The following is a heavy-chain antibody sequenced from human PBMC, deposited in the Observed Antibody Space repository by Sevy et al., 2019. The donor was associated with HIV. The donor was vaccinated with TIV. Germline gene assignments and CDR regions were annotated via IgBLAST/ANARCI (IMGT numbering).Heavy chain of an antibody. CDR1: GFAFDDSV. V-gene: IGHV3-9*01. CDR3: AKMNY. CDR2: ISWDCARI. Sequence: GGSLRLSCEASGFAFDDSVMHWVRQAPGKGLEWVAGISWDCARIAYADSIEGRFTISRDNAKNSLYLQMNSLRTEDTALYYCAKMNYWGQGTLVTVSS. J-gene: IGHJ4*02.